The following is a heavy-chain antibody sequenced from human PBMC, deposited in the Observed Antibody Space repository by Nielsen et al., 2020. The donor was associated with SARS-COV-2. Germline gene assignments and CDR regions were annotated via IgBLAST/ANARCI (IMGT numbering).Heavy chain of an antibody. J-gene: IGHJ5*02. CDR2: ISYDGSYE. CDR3: ARGRIAAAGTWSNWFDP. Sequence: GESLKISCAASGFSFGNFAMHWVRQAPGKGLEWMTIISYDGSYEHYADSVKGRFTISRDNSKSTVFLQMNSLKLEDTAVYYCARGRIAAAGTWSNWFDPWGQGTLVTVSS. D-gene: IGHD6-13*01. V-gene: IGHV3-30*04. CDR1: GFSFGNFA.